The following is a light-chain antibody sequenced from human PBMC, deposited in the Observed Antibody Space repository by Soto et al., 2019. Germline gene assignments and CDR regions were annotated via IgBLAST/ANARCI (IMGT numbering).Light chain of an antibody. CDR1: SSDVGGYNY. J-gene: IGLJ1*01. Sequence: QSVLTQPASVSGSPGQSITISCTGTSSDVGGYNYVSWDQQQPGKAPKLMIYEVSNRPSGVSNRFSGSKSGNTASLTISGLQAEDEADYYCSSYTSSSSYVFGTGTKVTAL. CDR2: EVS. V-gene: IGLV2-14*01. CDR3: SSYTSSSSYV.